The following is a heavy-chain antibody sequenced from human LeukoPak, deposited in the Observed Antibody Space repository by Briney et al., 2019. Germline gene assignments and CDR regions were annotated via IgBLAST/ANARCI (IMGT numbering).Heavy chain of an antibody. V-gene: IGHV4-39*07. J-gene: IGHJ3*02. Sequence: SETLSLTCTVSGASISSGRNYWGWIRQPPGKGLEWIASMYYSGRTDYNPSLKSRVTISVDTSKNQFSLKLSSVTAADTAVYYCANSRITMVRGVIGHAFDIWGQGTMVTVSS. CDR1: GASISSGRNY. CDR3: ANSRITMVRGVIGHAFDI. D-gene: IGHD3-10*01. CDR2: MYYSGRT.